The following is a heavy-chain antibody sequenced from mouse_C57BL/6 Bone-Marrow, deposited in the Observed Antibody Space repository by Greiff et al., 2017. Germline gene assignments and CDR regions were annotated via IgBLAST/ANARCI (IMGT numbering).Heavy chain of an antibody. CDR1: GYAFTNYL. Sequence: VQLVESGAELVRPGTSVKVSCKASGYAFTNYLIEWVKQRPGQGLELIGVINPGSGGTNYNEKFKGKATLTADKSSSTAYMQLSSLTSEDSAVYFWARHHPYSDYWGQGTTLTVSS. J-gene: IGHJ2*01. CDR3: ARHHPYSDY. V-gene: IGHV1-54*01. CDR2: INPGSGGT.